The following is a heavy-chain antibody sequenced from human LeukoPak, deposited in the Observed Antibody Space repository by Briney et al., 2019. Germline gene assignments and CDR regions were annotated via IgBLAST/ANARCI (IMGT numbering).Heavy chain of an antibody. CDR3: ARWGNYGSDY. Sequence: SETLSLTCAVYGGSFSGYYWSWIRQPPGKGLEWIGEINHSGSTNYNPSLKSRVTISVDTSKNQFSLKLSSVTAADTAVYYCARWGNYGSDYWGQGTLVTVSS. CDR2: INHSGST. V-gene: IGHV4-34*01. D-gene: IGHD3-10*01. J-gene: IGHJ4*02. CDR1: GGSFSGYY.